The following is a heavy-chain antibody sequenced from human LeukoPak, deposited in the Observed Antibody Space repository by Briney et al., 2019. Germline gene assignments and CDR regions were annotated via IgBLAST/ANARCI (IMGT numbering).Heavy chain of an antibody. D-gene: IGHD2-2*01. V-gene: IGHV3-7*01. CDR2: IKPEGSEE. CDR3: ARNAGDY. J-gene: IGHJ4*02. Sequence: GGSLRLSCAASGFTFSHYWTSWVRQAPGKGLEWVASIKPEGSEEDYVDSVRGRFTISRDNAKNSLYLQMNSLRAEDTAVYYCARNAGDYWGQGTLVTVSP. CDR1: GFTFSHYW.